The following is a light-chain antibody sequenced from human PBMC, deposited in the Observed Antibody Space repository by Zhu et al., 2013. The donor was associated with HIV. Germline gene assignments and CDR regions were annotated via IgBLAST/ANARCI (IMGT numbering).Light chain of an antibody. CDR2: GVS. Sequence: EIVMAQSPATLSVSPGERATLSCRASQSVNSYLAWYQQKPGQAPRLLIYGVSTRATGVPARFSGGGSGTDFTLTINSLQSEDFAVYYCQQHNSWPLTFGGGTKVEIK. V-gene: IGKV3-15*01. J-gene: IGKJ4*01. CDR3: QQHNSWPLT. CDR1: QSVNSY.